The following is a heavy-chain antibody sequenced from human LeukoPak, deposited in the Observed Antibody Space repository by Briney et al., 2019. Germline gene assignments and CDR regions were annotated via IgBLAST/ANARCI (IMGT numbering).Heavy chain of an antibody. V-gene: IGHV1-2*02. CDR1: GYTFTDYY. D-gene: IGHD6-19*01. CDR2: INPNSGVT. Sequence: VASVKVSCKASGYTFTDYYIHWVRQAPGQGLEWMGWINPNSGVTNYAQKFQVRVTMTGDTSISTVYMELSRLRSDDTAVYYCARDLRLAVSGTSGFDIWGQGTVVTVSS. J-gene: IGHJ3*02. CDR3: ARDLRLAVSGTSGFDI.